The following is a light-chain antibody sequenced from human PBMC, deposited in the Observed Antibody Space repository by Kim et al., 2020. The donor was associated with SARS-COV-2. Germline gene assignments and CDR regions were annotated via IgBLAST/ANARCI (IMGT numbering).Light chain of an antibody. CDR3: QQYNSPYS. V-gene: IGKV1-5*03. CDR1: QSISSW. CDR2: KAS. J-gene: IGKJ2*03. Sequence: LSASVGDRVTITCRASQSISSWLAWYQQKPGKAPKLLIYKASSLESGVPSRFSGSGSGTEFTLTISSLQPDVFATYYCQQYNSPYSFGQGTKLEI.